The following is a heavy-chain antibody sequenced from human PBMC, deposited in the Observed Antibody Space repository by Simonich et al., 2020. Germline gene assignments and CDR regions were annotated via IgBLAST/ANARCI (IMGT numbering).Heavy chain of an antibody. CDR2: IYSSGST. V-gene: IGHV4-59*01. CDR1: GGSISSYY. Sequence: QVQLQESGPGLVKPSETLSLTCTVSGGSISSYYWSWIRQPPGKGLEWIGYIYSSGSTNYNPSLNCRVTISVDTSKNQFSLKLSSVTAADTAVYYCARGGLYFDYCGQGTLVTVSS. D-gene: IGHD2-15*01. J-gene: IGHJ4*02. CDR3: ARGGLYFDY.